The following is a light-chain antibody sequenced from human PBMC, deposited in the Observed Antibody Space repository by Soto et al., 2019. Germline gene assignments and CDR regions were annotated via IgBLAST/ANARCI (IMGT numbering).Light chain of an antibody. J-gene: IGKJ2*01. CDR3: YQYKNWPPEA. Sequence: EIAMTQSPATLSVSPGERATLSCRASQSVTTNLAWYQQKPGQAPRLLIYGASTRATGVPARFSGGGSGTDCTITITSLQSEDFAVNFCYQYKNWPPEAFGQGTKLELK. CDR2: GAS. V-gene: IGKV3-15*01. CDR1: QSVTTN.